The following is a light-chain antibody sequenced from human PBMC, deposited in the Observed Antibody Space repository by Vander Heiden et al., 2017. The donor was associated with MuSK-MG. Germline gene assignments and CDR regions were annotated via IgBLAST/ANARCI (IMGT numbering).Light chain of an antibody. Sequence: QSVLTPPPSTSGTPGQTVTLSCSGSTSNIGSRYVYWFQQLPGSAPRLLIRRNTQRSSGVPDRFTGSKSGTSASLAISGLRSEDEADYYCAAWDDSLNALLFGGGTKLIVL. V-gene: IGLV1-47*01. CDR3: AAWDDSLNALL. CDR2: RNT. CDR1: TSNIGSRY. J-gene: IGLJ3*02.